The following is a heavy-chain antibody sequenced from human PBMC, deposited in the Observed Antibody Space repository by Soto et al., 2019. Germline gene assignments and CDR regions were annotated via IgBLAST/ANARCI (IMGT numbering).Heavy chain of an antibody. J-gene: IGHJ4*02. CDR3: ARWSYLDY. CDR1: GFSFSSYA. Sequence: DVQLLESGGGLVQPGGSPRLSYAASGFSFSSYAMSWVRQAPGKGLEWVSTISGSDGKTYYADSVKGRFSISRDTSKNTLYLQMNSLRADDTAVYYCARWSYLDYWGQGTRVTVSS. D-gene: IGHD3-3*01. CDR2: ISGSDGKT. V-gene: IGHV3-23*01.